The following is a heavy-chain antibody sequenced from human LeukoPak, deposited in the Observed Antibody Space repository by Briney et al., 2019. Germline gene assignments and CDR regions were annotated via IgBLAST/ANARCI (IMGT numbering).Heavy chain of an antibody. D-gene: IGHD6-19*01. CDR2: ISYDGSNK. Sequence: GRSLRLSCAASGFTFSSYGMHWVRQAPGKGLEWVAVISYDGSNKYYADSVKGRFTISRDNSKNTLYLQMNSLRAEDTAVYYCAKDRGIAVAGTFGLSSRWGQGTLVTVSS. J-gene: IGHJ4*02. V-gene: IGHV3-30*18. CDR1: GFTFSSYG. CDR3: AKDRGIAVAGTFGLSSR.